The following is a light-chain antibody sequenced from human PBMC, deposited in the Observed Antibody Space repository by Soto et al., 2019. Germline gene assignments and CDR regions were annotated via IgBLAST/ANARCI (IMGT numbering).Light chain of an antibody. V-gene: IGLV2-8*01. CDR2: EVN. CDR1: ISDVGGYNY. Sequence: QSPLTQPPSASGSPGQSFAISCTGTISDVGGYNYVSWYQQHPGKAPKLMIYEVNKRPSGVPDRFSGYKSGNTASLTVSGLQAEDEADHYCSSYAGSSNVFGTGTKVTVL. CDR3: SSYAGSSNV. J-gene: IGLJ1*01.